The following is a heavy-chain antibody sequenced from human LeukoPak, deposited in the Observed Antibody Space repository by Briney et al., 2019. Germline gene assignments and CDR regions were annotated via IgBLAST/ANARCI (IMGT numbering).Heavy chain of an antibody. CDR3: VRLFYYDSSGPPS. J-gene: IGHJ5*02. D-gene: IGHD3-22*01. V-gene: IGHV4-39*01. CDR2: IYYSGST. CDR1: RDSIRSSNFY. Sequence: SETLSLTCSVLRDSIRSSNFYWGWIRQPPGKGLEWIGSIYYSGSTYYNPSLEGRGTMSIDTSNNQFSLKLTSAPATDTAVYYCVRLFYYDSSGPPSWGQGTLVPVSS.